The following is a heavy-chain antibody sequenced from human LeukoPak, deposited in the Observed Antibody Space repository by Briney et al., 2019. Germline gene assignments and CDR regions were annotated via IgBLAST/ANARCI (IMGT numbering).Heavy chain of an antibody. Sequence: PGGSLRLSCAASGFTFSSYGMHWVRQAPGKGLEWVAFIRYDGSNKYYADSVKGRFTISRDNSKNTLYLQMNSLRAEDTAVYYCANDLEMATITGYYFDYWGQGTLVTVSS. CDR3: ANDLEMATITGYYFDY. D-gene: IGHD5-24*01. CDR2: IRYDGSNK. V-gene: IGHV3-30*02. CDR1: GFTFSSYG. J-gene: IGHJ4*02.